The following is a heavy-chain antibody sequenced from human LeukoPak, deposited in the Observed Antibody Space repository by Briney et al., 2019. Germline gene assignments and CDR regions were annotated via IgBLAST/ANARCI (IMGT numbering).Heavy chain of an antibody. D-gene: IGHD1-20*01. CDR1: GFIFNNAW. CDR2: IKSKADGGTS. V-gene: IGHV3-15*01. CDR3: PNPNWTAVS. Sequence: GGSLRLSCAASGFIFNNAWMSWVRQAPGKGLEWVGRIKSKADGGTSDYAAPVKDRFISARDEAKNTLYLQMNSLKTEDTAVYYCPNPNWTAVSWGQGTLVTVSS. J-gene: IGHJ5*02.